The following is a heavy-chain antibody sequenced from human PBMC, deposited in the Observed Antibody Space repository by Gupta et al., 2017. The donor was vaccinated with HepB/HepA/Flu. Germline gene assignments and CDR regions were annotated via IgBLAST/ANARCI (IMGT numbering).Heavy chain of an antibody. CDR2: INPNSGGT. Sequence: QVQLVQCGAEVKKPGASVKVSCKASGDTFTGYYMHWVRQAPGQGLEWMGWINPNSGGTNYAQKFQGRVTMTRDTSISTAYMELSRLRSDDTAVYYCARDQDIVVVPAAIGPRWGYWGQGTLVTVSS. V-gene: IGHV1-2*02. CDR3: ARDQDIVVVPAAIGPRWGY. D-gene: IGHD2-2*01. CDR1: GDTFTGYY. J-gene: IGHJ4*02.